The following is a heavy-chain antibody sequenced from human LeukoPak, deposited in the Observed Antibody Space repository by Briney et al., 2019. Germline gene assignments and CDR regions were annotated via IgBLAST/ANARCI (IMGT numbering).Heavy chain of an antibody. CDR2: INPNSGGT. J-gene: IGHJ3*02. D-gene: IGHD3-10*01. Sequence: ASVKVSCKASGYTFTGYYMHWVRQAPGQGLEWRGWINPNSGGTNYAQKFQGWVTMTRDTSISTAYMELSRLRSDDTAVYYCARWSTMVRGVIITWGAFDIWGQGTMVTVSS. V-gene: IGHV1-2*04. CDR3: ARWSTMVRGVIITWGAFDI. CDR1: GYTFTGYY.